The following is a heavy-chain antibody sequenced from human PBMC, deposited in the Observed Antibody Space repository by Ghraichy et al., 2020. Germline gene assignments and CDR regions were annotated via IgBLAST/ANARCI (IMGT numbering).Heavy chain of an antibody. CDR1: GFTVSSNY. V-gene: IGHV3-53*01. J-gene: IGHJ4*02. D-gene: IGHD1-1*01. CDR2: IYKNGYT. CDR3: ARKLPFDY. Sequence: GQSLNISCAASGFTVSSNYMSWVRQASGKGLEWVSVIYKNGYTYYADSVKGRFTISRDNSKNTLYLQMNSLSAEDTAVYYCARKLPFDYWGQGTLVTVSS.